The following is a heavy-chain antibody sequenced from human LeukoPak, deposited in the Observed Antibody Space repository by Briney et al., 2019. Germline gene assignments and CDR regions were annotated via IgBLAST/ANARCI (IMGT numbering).Heavy chain of an antibody. CDR1: GYSISSTYC. Sequence: SETLSLTCTVSGYSISSTYCWGWIRQSPGRGLEWIGSIYHTGSTFYNPSLTSRVTISVDTSKNQFSLNLTSVTAADTAVYYCARAVLEWLLLGYNWFDPWGQGTLVTVSS. CDR3: ARAVLEWLLLGYNWFDP. J-gene: IGHJ5*02. CDR2: IYHTGST. D-gene: IGHD3-3*01. V-gene: IGHV4-38-2*02.